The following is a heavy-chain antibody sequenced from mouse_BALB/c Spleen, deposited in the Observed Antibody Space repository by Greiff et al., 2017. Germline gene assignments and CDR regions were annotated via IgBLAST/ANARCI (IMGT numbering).Heavy chain of an antibody. Sequence: VQLQQSGTVLARPGASVKMSCKASGYSFTSYWMHWVKQRPGQGLEWIGAIYPGNSDTSYNQKFKGKAKLTAVTSASTAYMELSSLTNEDSAVYYCTHSMITTGAWFAYWGQGTLVTVSA. J-gene: IGHJ3*01. CDR1: GYSFTSYW. CDR2: IYPGNSDT. V-gene: IGHV1-5*01. CDR3: THSMITTGAWFAY. D-gene: IGHD2-4*01.